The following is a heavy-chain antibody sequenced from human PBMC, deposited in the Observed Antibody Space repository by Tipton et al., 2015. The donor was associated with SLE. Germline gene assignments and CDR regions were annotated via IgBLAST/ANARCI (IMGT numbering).Heavy chain of an antibody. V-gene: IGHV3-7*03. D-gene: IGHD3-9*01. CDR2: INQDGSQK. Sequence: SLRLSCAASGFSFSNFWMSWVRQAPGKGLEWVANINQDGSQKYSVDSVKGRFTISRDNDKNSLYMQMQSLRADDTAVYFCARQGYYDILTGAEYFDYWGRGILVTVSS. J-gene: IGHJ4*02. CDR1: GFSFSNFW. CDR3: ARQGYYDILTGAEYFDY.